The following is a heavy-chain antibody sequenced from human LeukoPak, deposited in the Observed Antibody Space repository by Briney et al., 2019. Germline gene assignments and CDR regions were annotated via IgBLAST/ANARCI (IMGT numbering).Heavy chain of an antibody. J-gene: IGHJ3*02. CDR2: INWNGGST. V-gene: IGHV3-20*04. D-gene: IGHD6-13*01. CDR1: GFTFDDYG. CDR3: ARAIAAAGNDAFDI. Sequence: GGSLRLSCAASGFTFDDYGMSWVRQAPGKGLELDSGINWNGGSTGYADSVKGRFTISRDNAKNSLYLQMNSLRAEDTALYYCARAIAAAGNDAFDIWGQGTMVTVSS.